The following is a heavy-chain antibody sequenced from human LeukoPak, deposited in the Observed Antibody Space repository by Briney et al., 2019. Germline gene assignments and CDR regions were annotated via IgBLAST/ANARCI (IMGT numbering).Heavy chain of an antibody. CDR3: ARTTVAPGSYDAFDI. CDR1: GFTVSSNY. V-gene: IGHV3-53*01. J-gene: IGHJ3*02. CDR2: IYKDGST. D-gene: IGHD4-23*01. Sequence: GGSLRLSCSASGFTVSSNYMSWVRQAPGKGLEWVSIIYKDGSTYYADSVKGQFIISRDNSKNTLYLQINSLRVEDTAVYYCARTTVAPGSYDAFDIWGQGTMVTVSS.